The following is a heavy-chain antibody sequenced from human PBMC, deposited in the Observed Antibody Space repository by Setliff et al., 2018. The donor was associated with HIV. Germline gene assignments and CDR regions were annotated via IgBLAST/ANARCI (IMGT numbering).Heavy chain of an antibody. D-gene: IGHD3-10*01. CDR3: ARRRFYYGSGSSSQFDY. Sequence: SETLSLTCAVYGGSFSGYYWSWIRQTPGKGLERIGEIDHSGTTHYNPSLKSRVTISVDTSKNQFSLRLNSVTAADTAVYYCARRRFYYGSGSSSQFDYWGQGTLVTVSS. CDR2: IDHSGTT. CDR1: GGSFSGYY. V-gene: IGHV4-34*01. J-gene: IGHJ4*02.